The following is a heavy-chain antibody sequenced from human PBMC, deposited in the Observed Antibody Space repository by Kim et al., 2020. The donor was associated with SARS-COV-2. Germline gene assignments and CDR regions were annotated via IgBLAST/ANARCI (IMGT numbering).Heavy chain of an antibody. D-gene: IGHD3-9*01. J-gene: IGHJ4*02. CDR3: TTDEETGSGTNDY. CDR2: IKSKTDGGTT. CDR1: GFTFSNAW. V-gene: IGHV3-15*01. Sequence: GGSLRLSCAASGFTFSNAWMSWVRQAPGKGLEWVGRIKSKTDGGTTDYAAPVKGRFTISRDDSKNTLYLQMNSQNTEDTAVYYCTTDEETGSGTNDYWGQGTLVTVSS.